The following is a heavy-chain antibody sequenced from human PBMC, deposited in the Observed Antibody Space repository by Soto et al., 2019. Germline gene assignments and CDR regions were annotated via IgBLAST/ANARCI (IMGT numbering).Heavy chain of an antibody. J-gene: IGHJ6*02. CDR1: GYTFTSYG. Sequence: QVQLVQSGAEVKKPGASVKVSCKASGYTFTSYGLSWVRQAPGQGLEWMGWINGYTGNTNYAQKFQGRVTMTTDTSTNTAYMDLWTRISDDTAVYYCARSWVTGKGGIDFWGQGTTVTVSS. CDR3: ARSWVTGKGGIDF. CDR2: INGYTGNT. D-gene: IGHD1-26*01. V-gene: IGHV1-18*01.